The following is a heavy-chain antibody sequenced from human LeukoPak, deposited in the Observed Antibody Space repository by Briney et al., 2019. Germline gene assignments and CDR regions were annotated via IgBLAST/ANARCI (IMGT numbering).Heavy chain of an antibody. CDR1: GGSITRSIYF. J-gene: IGHJ4*02. D-gene: IGHD7-27*01. V-gene: IGHV4-39*01. CDR2: MYYSGIT. CDR3: ASAWGSRHFDY. Sequence: SETLSLTCTVSGGSITRSIYFWGWIRQPPGKGLEWIGSMYYSGITYYNPSLKSRVTISVDTSKNQFSLKLSSVTAADTAVYYCASAWGSRHFDYWGQGTLVTVSS.